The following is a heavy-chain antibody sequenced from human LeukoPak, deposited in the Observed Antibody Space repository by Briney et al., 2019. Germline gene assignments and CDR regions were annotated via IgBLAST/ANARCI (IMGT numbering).Heavy chain of an antibody. CDR2: IYSGGST. V-gene: IGHV3-53*01. CDR3: AREGVPAANDY. Sequence: PGGSLRLSCAASGFTVSSNYMSWVRQAPGEGLEWVSVIYSGGSTYYADSVKGRFTISRDNSKNTLYLQMNSLRAEDTAVYYCAREGVPAANDYWGQGTLVTVSS. D-gene: IGHD2-2*01. J-gene: IGHJ4*02. CDR1: GFTVSSNY.